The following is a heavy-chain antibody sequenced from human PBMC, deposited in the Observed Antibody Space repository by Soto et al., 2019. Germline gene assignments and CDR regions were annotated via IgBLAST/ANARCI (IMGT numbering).Heavy chain of an antibody. D-gene: IGHD3-10*01. CDR1: GYIFTNYW. CDR3: ARHTNYFGPDY. V-gene: IGHV5-51*01. J-gene: IGHJ4*02. Sequence: GESLKISCKSSGYIFTNYWIGWVRQMPEKGLEWMGIIYPGDSDIRYSPSFQGQVTISADKSINTAYLQWSSLKASYTAMYYCARHTNYFGPDYWGLGTLVTVSS. CDR2: IYPGDSDI.